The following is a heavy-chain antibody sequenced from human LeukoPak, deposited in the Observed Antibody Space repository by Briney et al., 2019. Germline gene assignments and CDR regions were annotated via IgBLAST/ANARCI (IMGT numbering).Heavy chain of an antibody. J-gene: IGHJ4*02. V-gene: IGHV3-23*01. CDR2: ISGSGGST. D-gene: IGHD2-2*01. CDR1: GFTFSSYA. Sequence: GGSLRLPCAASGFTFSSYAMSWVRQAPGKGLGWVSAISGSGGSTYYADSVKGRFTISRDNAKNSLYLQMNSLRAEDTAVYYCARGRYSSRSGGYYFDIWGQGTLVTVSS. CDR3: ARGRYSSRSGGYYFDI.